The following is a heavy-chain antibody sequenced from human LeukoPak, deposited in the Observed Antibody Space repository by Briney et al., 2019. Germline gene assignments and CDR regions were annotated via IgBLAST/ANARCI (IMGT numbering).Heavy chain of an antibody. CDR1: GFTFSSYW. J-gene: IGHJ4*02. CDR3: ARRPGRGVQSYYFDY. V-gene: IGHV3-74*01. CDR2: INSDGSST. Sequence: GGSLRLSCAASGFTFSSYWMSWVRQAPGKGLVWVSRINSDGSSTSYADSVKGRFTISRDNAKNTLYLQMNSLRAEDTAVYYCARRPGRGVQSYYFDYWGQGTLVTVSS. D-gene: IGHD1-1*01.